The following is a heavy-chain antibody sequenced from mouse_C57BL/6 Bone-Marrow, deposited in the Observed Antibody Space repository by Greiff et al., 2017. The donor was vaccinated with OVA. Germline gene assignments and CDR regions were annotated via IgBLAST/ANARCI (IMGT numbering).Heavy chain of an antibody. Sequence: QVQLKQPGAELVKPGASVKLSCKASGYTFTSYWMQWVKQRPGQGLEWIGEIDPSDRYTNYNQKFKGKATLTVDTSSSTAYMQLSSLTSEDSAVYYCARSPYDYDGDYAMDYWGQGTSVTVSS. CDR1: GYTFTSYW. D-gene: IGHD2-4*01. CDR2: IDPSDRYT. CDR3: ARSPYDYDGDYAMDY. J-gene: IGHJ4*01. V-gene: IGHV1-50*01.